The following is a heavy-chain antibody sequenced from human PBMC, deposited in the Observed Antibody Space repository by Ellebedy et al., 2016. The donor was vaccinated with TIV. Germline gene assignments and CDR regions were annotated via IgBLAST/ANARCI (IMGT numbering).Heavy chain of an antibody. V-gene: IGHV4-39*01. CDR1: GGSISSSNYY. CDR3: ARCGSGRYYNVPFDY. D-gene: IGHD3-10*01. J-gene: IGHJ4*02. Sequence: SETLPLTXSVSGGSISSSNYYWGWIRQPPGKGLEWIGTIFYTGTTYYNPSLKSRVTISVDTSKNEFSLKLSSVTAADTAVYYCARCGSGRYYNVPFDYWGQGTLVTVSS. CDR2: IFYTGTT.